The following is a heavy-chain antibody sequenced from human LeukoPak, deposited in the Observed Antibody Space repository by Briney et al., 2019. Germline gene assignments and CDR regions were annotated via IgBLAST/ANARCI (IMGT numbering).Heavy chain of an antibody. CDR3: ARDRADYDFWSGYRGGAFDI. V-gene: IGHV3-7*01. CDR2: IKQDGSEK. J-gene: IGHJ3*02. Sequence: GGSLRLSCAASGFTFSSYWMSWVRQAPGKGLEWVANIKQDGSEKYYVDSVKGRFTISRDNAKNTLYLQMNSLRAEDTAVYYCARDRADYDFWSGYRGGAFDIWGQGTMVTVSS. D-gene: IGHD3-3*01. CDR1: GFTFSSYW.